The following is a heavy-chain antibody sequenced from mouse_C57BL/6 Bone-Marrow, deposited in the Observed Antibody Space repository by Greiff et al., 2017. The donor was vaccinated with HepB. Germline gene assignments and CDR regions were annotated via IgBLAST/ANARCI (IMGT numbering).Heavy chain of an antibody. CDR3: ARGDTTVEVPYYFDY. D-gene: IGHD1-1*01. J-gene: IGHJ2*01. Sequence: EVKLMESGPGLVKPSQSLSLTCSVTGYSITSGYYWNWIRQFPGNKLEWMGYISYDGSNNYNPSLKNRISITRDTSKNQFFLKLNSVTTEDTATYYCARGDTTVEVPYYFDYWGQGTTLTVSS. CDR1: GYSITSGYY. V-gene: IGHV3-6*01. CDR2: ISYDGSN.